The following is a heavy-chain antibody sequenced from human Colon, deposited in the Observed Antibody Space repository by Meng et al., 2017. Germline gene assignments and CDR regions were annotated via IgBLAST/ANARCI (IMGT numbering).Heavy chain of an antibody. CDR2: ISYDGSNK. V-gene: IGHV3-30*04. CDR3: ARTLGAAAGTRYFDY. CDR1: GFTFSSYA. J-gene: IGHJ4*01. D-gene: IGHD6-13*01. Sequence: GGSLRLSCAASGFTFSSYAMHWVRQAPGKGLEWVAVISYDGSNKYYADSVKGRFTISRDNSKNTLYLQMNSLRAEDTAVYYCARTLGAAAGTRYFDYWGHGTLVTVSS.